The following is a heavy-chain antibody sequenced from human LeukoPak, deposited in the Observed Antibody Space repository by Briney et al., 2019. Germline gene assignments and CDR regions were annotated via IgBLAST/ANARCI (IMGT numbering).Heavy chain of an antibody. Sequence: GGSLRLSCVASGFTFSNAWMNWVPQAPGKGLEWVGRIKGKTDGGTTDYAATVKGRITISRDDSTNTLHLQMNSLKTEDTAAYYCTTSLAGAVTAVYPFDNWGQGTLVTVSS. V-gene: IGHV3-15*01. CDR1: GFTFSNAW. CDR3: TTSLAGAVTAVYPFDN. CDR2: IKGKTDGGTT. D-gene: IGHD2-21*02. J-gene: IGHJ4*02.